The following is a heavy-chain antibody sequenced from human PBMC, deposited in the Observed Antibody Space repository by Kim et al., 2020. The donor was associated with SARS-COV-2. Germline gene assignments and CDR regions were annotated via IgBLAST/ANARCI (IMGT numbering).Heavy chain of an antibody. CDR3: ARSSRDAFDI. Sequence: SQTLSLTCAISGDSVSSNSATWNWIRQSPSRGLEWLGRTFYRSKWSSDYAVSVNSRIAINPDTSKNQFSLQLNSVTPEDTAVYYCARSSRDAFDIWGQVTMIPVSS. CDR2: TFYRSKWSS. V-gene: IGHV6-1*01. CDR1: GDSVSSNSAT. J-gene: IGHJ3*02. D-gene: IGHD6-13*01.